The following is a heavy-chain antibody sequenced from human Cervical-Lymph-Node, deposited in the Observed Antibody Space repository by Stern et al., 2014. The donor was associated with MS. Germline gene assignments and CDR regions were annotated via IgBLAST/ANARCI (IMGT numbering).Heavy chain of an antibody. CDR3: ARDPGYSSGWSDY. V-gene: IGHV3-33*01. Sequence: QVQLVQSGGGVVQPGRSLRLSCAASGFTFSSYGMHWVRQAPGKGLEWVAVIWYDGSNKYYADSVKGRFTISRDNSKNTLYLQMNSLRAEDTAVYYCARDPGYSSGWSDYWGQGTLVTVSS. J-gene: IGHJ4*02. CDR2: IWYDGSNK. CDR1: GFTFSSYG. D-gene: IGHD6-19*01.